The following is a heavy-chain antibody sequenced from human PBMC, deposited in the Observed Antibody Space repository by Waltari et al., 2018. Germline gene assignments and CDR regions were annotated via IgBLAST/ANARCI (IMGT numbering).Heavy chain of an antibody. CDR1: GYSISSGYY. Sequence: QVQLQESGPGLVKPSETLSLTCAVSGYSISSGYYWGWIRQPPGKWLEWIGSIYHSGSTYYTPSLKSRVTISVDTSKNQFSLKLSSVTAADTAVYYCATYYYGSGSYYDLDYWGQGTLVTVSS. CDR3: ATYYYGSGSYYDLDY. V-gene: IGHV4-38-2*01. D-gene: IGHD3-10*01. CDR2: IYHSGST. J-gene: IGHJ4*02.